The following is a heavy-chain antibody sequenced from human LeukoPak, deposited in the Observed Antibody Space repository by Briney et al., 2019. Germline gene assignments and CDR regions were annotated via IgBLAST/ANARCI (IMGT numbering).Heavy chain of an antibody. Sequence: SGTLSLTCAVSGGSISSSYWSWIRQPAGKGLEWIGRLYTSGSTKYNYNPSLKSRVTMSVDTSKNQFSLNLTSVTAADTAVYYCARDPNSALWGQGTLVTVSS. J-gene: IGHJ4*02. V-gene: IGHV4-4*07. CDR2: LYTSGST. CDR1: GGSISSSY. CDR3: ARDPNSAL. D-gene: IGHD2-21*01.